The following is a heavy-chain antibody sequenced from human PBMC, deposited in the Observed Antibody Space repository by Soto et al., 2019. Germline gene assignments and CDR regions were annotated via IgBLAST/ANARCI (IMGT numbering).Heavy chain of an antibody. CDR3: VKDAPTVTTGYFDY. J-gene: IGHJ4*02. V-gene: IGHV3-23*01. Sequence: GGSLRLSCAASGFTFSSYAMHWVRQAPGKGLEWVSAISASSGSTYYADSVKGRFTISRDISKNTLYLQMNSLRAEDTAVYYCVKDAPTVTTGYFDYWGLGTLVTVSS. CDR1: GFTFSSYA. D-gene: IGHD4-17*01. CDR2: ISASSGST.